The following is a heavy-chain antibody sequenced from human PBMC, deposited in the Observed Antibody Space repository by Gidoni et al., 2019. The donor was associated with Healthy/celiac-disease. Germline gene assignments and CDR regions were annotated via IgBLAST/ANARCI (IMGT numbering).Heavy chain of an antibody. CDR1: GDCVPSHRAA. CDR3: ARDRLTGKLYYFDY. J-gene: IGHJ4*02. D-gene: IGHD7-27*01. CDR2: TYYRSKWYN. V-gene: IGHV6-1*01. Sequence: QVQLQQSGPGLVKPSQTLSLTCAISGDCVPSHRAAWNWLRQSPSRGLEWLGRTYYRSKWYNDYAVSVKSRITINPDTSKIQFSLQLNSVTPEDTAVYYCARDRLTGKLYYFDYWGQGTLVTVSS.